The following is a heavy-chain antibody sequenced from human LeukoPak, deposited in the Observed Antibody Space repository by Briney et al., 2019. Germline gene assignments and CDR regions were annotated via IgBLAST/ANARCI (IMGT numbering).Heavy chain of an antibody. CDR2: IKSKTDGGTT. CDR3: ARGPDYDILADYFDY. D-gene: IGHD3-9*01. CDR1: GFTFSNAW. V-gene: IGHV3-15*01. Sequence: GGSLRLSCAASGFTFSNAWMSWVRQAPGKGLEWVGRIKSKTDGGTTDYAAPVKGRFTISRDDSKNTLFLQMNSLRPEDTAVYYCARGPDYDILADYFDYWGQGTLVTVSS. J-gene: IGHJ4*02.